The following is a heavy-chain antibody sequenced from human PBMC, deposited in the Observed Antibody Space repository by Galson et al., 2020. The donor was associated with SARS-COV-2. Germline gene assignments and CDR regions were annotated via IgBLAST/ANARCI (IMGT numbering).Heavy chain of an antibody. V-gene: IGHV3-23*01. CDR3: AKNPEGSIAAPGSLFFRRPGTYYFDC. J-gene: IGHJ4*02. Sequence: GGSLRLSCAASGFSFSSYAMSWVRQAPGKGLQWVSAISDSGATTYYADSVRGRFTVSRDNSKNTLYLQMSSLRAEDTAVYYCAKNPEGSIAAPGSLFFRRPGTYYFDCWGQGTLVSVAS. D-gene: IGHD6-13*01. CDR2: ISDSGATT. CDR1: GFSFSSYA.